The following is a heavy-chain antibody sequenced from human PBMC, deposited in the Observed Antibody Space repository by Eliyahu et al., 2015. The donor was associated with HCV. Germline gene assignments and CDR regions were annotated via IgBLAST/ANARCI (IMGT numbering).Heavy chain of an antibody. V-gene: IGHV2-26*01. D-gene: IGHD2-2*01. Sequence: QVTLKESGPVLVKPTETLTLTCTVSGFSLSNARMGVSWIRQPPGKALEWLAHIFSNDEKSYSTSLKSRLTISKDTSKSQVVLTMTNMDPVDTATYYCALSLCPGGYCSSTSWYYYYGMDVWGQGTTVTVSS. CDR3: ALSLCPGGYCSSTSWYYYYGMDV. J-gene: IGHJ6*02. CDR1: GFSLSNARMG. CDR2: IFSNDEK.